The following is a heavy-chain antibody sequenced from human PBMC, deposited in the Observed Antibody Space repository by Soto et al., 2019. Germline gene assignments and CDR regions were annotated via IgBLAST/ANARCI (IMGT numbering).Heavy chain of an antibody. CDR3: ARGHDSGVYFDDCYYMDV. Sequence: QVQLVESGGDVVQPGRSLRLSCAASGFTFSNYAMHWVRQAPGKGLEWLAVIWVDGSNKYYADSVKGRFTISRDNTKNTLYLQMNSLRAEDTAVYYCARGHDSGVYFDDCYYMDVWGEWTTFTVSS. J-gene: IGHJ6*03. CDR2: IWVDGSNK. D-gene: IGHD4-17*01. CDR1: GFTFSNYA. V-gene: IGHV3-33*01.